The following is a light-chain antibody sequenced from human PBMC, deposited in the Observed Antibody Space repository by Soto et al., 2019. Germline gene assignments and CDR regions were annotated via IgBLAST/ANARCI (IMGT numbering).Light chain of an antibody. J-gene: IGLJ1*01. CDR3: CSYAGSYTPSYV. CDR2: DVS. Sequence: QSALTQPRSVSGSPGQSVTISCTGTSSDVGGYNYVSWYQQHPGKAPKLMIYDVSKRPSGVPDRFSGSKSGNTASLTISGLQAEDEADYYCCSYAGSYTPSYVFGTWTKLTVL. CDR1: SSDVGGYNY. V-gene: IGLV2-11*01.